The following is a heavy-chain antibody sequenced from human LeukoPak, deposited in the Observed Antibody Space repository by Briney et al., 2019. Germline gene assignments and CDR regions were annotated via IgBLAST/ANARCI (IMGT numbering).Heavy chain of an antibody. CDR2: IKHDGSEE. J-gene: IGHJ5*02. V-gene: IGHV3-7*01. CDR1: GFNLSYYW. CDR3: TKDSGYMSSSWYNWSDP. Sequence: GGSLRISCAASGFNLSYYWMTWVRQAPGKGLEWVANIKHDGSEENYVDSVKGRFTIFRDNGKNSVFLQIDSLRAEDTAVYYCTKDSGYMSSSWYNWSDPWGQGTLVTVAS. D-gene: IGHD6-13*01.